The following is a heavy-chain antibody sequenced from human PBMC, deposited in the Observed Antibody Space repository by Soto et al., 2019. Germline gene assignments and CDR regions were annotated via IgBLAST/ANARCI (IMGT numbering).Heavy chain of an antibody. D-gene: IGHD3-16*01. Sequence: LKISCKGSGYSFTSYWISWVRQMPGKGLEWMGRIDSSDSYTNYSPSFQGHVTISADKSISTAYLQWSSLKASDTAMYYCARSDEFRLGGSWLDPWGQGTLVTVSS. CDR2: IDSSDSYT. J-gene: IGHJ5*02. CDR1: GYSFTSYW. CDR3: ARSDEFRLGGSWLDP. V-gene: IGHV5-10-1*01.